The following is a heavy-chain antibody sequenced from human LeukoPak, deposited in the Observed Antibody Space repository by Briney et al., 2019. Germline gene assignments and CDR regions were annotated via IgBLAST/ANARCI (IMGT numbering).Heavy chain of an antibody. CDR2: IYYSGST. V-gene: IGHV4-39*07. D-gene: IGHD2-2*01. Sequence: SETLSLTCTVSGGSISSSSYYWGWIRQPPGKGLEWIGSIYYSGSTYYNPSLKSRVTISVDTSKNQFSLKLSSVTAADTAVYYCARSELVVVPAAHNWFDPWGQGTLVTVSS. J-gene: IGHJ5*02. CDR1: GGSISSSSYY. CDR3: ARSELVVVPAAHNWFDP.